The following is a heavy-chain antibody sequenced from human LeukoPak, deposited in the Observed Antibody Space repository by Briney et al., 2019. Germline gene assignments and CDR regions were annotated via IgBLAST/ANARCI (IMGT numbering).Heavy chain of an antibody. CDR1: GYTFTGYY. CDR2: TNPNSGGT. V-gene: IGHV1-2*02. CDR3: ARFKWGSSAFDI. Sequence: ASVKVSCKASGYTFTGYYMHWVRQAPGQGLEWMGWTNPNSGGTNYAQKFQGRVTMTRDTSISTAYMELSRLRSDDTAVYYCARFKWGSSAFDIWGQGTMVTVSS. D-gene: IGHD7-27*01. J-gene: IGHJ3*02.